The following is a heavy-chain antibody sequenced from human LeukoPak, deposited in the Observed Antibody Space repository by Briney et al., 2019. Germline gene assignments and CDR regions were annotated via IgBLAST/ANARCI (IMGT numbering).Heavy chain of an antibody. CDR3: ARALQTLYTFDY. CDR2: IYYSGST. CDR1: GGSISSYY. V-gene: IGHV4-59*01. D-gene: IGHD2-2*02. J-gene: IGHJ4*02. Sequence: SETLSLTCTVSGGSISSYYWSWIRQPPGKGLEWIGYIYYSGSTNYNPSLKSRVTISVDTSKNQFSLKLSSVTAADTAVYYCARALQTLYTFDYWGQGTLVTVSS.